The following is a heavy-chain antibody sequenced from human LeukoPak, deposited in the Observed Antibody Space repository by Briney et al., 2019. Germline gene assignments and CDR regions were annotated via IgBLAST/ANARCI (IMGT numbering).Heavy chain of an antibody. CDR1: GFTFSSYA. CDR2: ISYDGSNK. CDR3: ARDWFHAIDY. J-gene: IGHJ4*02. Sequence: PGGSLRPSCAASGFTFSSYAMHWVRQAPGKGLEWVAVISYDGSNKYYADSVKGRFTISRDNSKNTLYLQMNSLRDEDTAVYYCARDWFHAIDYWGQGTLVTVSS. V-gene: IGHV3-30*04. D-gene: IGHD2/OR15-2a*01.